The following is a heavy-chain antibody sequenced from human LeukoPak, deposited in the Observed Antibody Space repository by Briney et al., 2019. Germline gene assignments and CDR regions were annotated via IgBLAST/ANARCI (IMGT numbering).Heavy chain of an antibody. D-gene: IGHD6-6*01. CDR3: ISHPPIKYSSSSNYYMDV. V-gene: IGHV3-73*01. J-gene: IGHJ6*03. CDR1: GVTFIGSA. CDR2: IRSKANSYAT. Sequence: GGSLRLSCAASGVTFIGSAMHSGRAASAEGVERVCRIRSKANSYATAYAASVKGRFTISRDDSKNTAYLQMYSLKTEDTAAYYCISHPPIKYSSSSNYYMDVWGKGTTVTVSS.